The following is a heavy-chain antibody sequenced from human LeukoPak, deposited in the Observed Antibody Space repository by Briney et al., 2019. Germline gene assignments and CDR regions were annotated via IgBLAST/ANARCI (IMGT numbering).Heavy chain of an antibody. J-gene: IGHJ3*02. CDR2: INTNTGNP. D-gene: IGHD6-19*01. CDR3: ARDGGSGWYWYAFNI. V-gene: IGHV7-4-1*02. CDR1: GYTFTSYA. Sequence: ASVKDSCKASGYTFTSYAMNWVRQAPGQGLEWMGWINTNTGNPTYAQGFTGRFVFSLDTTVSTAYLQISSLKAEDTAVYYCARDGGSGWYWYAFNIWGQGTMVTVSS.